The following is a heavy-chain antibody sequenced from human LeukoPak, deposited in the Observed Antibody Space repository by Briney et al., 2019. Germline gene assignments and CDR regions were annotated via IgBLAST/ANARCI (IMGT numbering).Heavy chain of an antibody. CDR3: ARDGVVVVAATSGGYYGMDV. CDR2: ISSSSSTI. Sequence: PGGSLRLSCAASGFTFSSYSMSWVRQAPGKGLEWVSYISSSSSTIYYADSVKGRFTISRDNAKNSLYLQMNSLRDEDTAVNYCARDGVVVVAATSGGYYGMDVWGQGTTVTVSS. D-gene: IGHD2-15*01. CDR1: GFTFSSYS. J-gene: IGHJ6*02. V-gene: IGHV3-48*02.